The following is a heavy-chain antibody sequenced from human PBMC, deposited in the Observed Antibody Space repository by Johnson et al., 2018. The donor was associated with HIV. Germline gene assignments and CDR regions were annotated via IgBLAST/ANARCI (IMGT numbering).Heavy chain of an antibody. D-gene: IGHD2-15*01. CDR3: AKDPGRRDPHAFDI. CDR2: INDGGSEK. J-gene: IGHJ3*02. V-gene: IGHV3-7*01. CDR1: GFPFSSYA. Sequence: VQLVESGGGVVRPGGSLRLSCAASGFPFSSYALTWVRQTPGKGLEWVANINDGGSEKYYVDTVKGRFTVSRDNAKNSLYLQMNSLRAEDTAVYYCAKDPGRRDPHAFDIWGQGTMVTVSS.